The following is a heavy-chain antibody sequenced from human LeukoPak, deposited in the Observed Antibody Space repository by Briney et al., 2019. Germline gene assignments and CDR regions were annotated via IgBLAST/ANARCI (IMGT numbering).Heavy chain of an antibody. J-gene: IGHJ4*02. CDR3: ATSPSGSLRGHFWGSYRRKDPFDY. CDR2: FDPEDGET. D-gene: IGHD3-16*02. Sequence: APVKVSCKVSGYTLTELSMHWVRQAPGKGLEWMGGFDPEDGETIYAQKFQGRVTMTEDTSTDTAYMELSSLRSEDTAAYYCATSPSGSLRGHFWGSYRRKDPFDYWGQGTLVTVSS. CDR1: GYTLTELS. V-gene: IGHV1-24*01.